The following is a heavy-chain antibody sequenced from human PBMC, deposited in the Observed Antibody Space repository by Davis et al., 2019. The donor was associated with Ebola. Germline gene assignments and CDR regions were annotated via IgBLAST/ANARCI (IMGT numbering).Heavy chain of an antibody. J-gene: IGHJ6*02. CDR3: AKDRYDSSGYYPYYYYYYYGMDV. Sequence: GGSLRLSCAASGFTFSSYGMHWVRQAPGKGLEWVAVISYDGSNKYYADSVKGRFTISRDNSKNTLYLQMNSLRAEDTAVYYCAKDRYDSSGYYPYYYYYYYGMDVWGQGTTVTVSS. V-gene: IGHV3-30*18. CDR2: ISYDGSNK. CDR1: GFTFSSYG. D-gene: IGHD3-22*01.